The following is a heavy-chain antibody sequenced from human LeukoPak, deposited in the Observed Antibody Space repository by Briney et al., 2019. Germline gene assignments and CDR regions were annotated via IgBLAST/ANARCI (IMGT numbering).Heavy chain of an antibody. CDR2: IYYSGST. J-gene: IGHJ4*02. CDR1: GGSISSYY. V-gene: IGHV4-59*01. Sequence: SETLSLTCTVSGGSISSYYWSWIRQPPGKGLEWIGYIYYSGSTNYNPSLKGRVTISVDTSKNQFSLKLSSVTAADTAVYYCARAPITMVRVTYFDYWGQGTLVTVSS. D-gene: IGHD3-10*01. CDR3: ARAPITMVRVTYFDY.